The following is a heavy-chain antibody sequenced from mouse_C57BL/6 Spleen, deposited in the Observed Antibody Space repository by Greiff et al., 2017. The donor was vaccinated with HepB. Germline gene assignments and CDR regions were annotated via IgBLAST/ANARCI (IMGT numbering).Heavy chain of an antibody. Sequence: QVKLKESGAELVKPGASVKMPCTASGYTFTTYPIEWMKQNHRKSLEWIGNFHPYNDDTKYNEKFKCKATLTVEKSSSTVYFELSRLTSDDSAVYYGATNCFDYWGQGTTLTVSS. V-gene: IGHV1-47*01. CDR3: ATNCFDY. J-gene: IGHJ2*01. CDR1: GYTFTTYP. CDR2: FHPYNDDT.